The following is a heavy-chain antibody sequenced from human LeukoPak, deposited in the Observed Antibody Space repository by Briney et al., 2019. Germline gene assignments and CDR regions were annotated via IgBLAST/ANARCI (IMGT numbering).Heavy chain of an antibody. Sequence: ASVKVSCKVSGYTLTELSMHWVRQAPGKGLEWMGGFDPEDGETIYAQKFQGRVTMTTDTSTSTAYMELRSLRSDDTAVYYCARGAYGDYFPVGYWGQGTLVTVSS. CDR2: FDPEDGET. V-gene: IGHV1-24*01. D-gene: IGHD4-17*01. CDR3: ARGAYGDYFPVGY. J-gene: IGHJ4*02. CDR1: GYTLTELS.